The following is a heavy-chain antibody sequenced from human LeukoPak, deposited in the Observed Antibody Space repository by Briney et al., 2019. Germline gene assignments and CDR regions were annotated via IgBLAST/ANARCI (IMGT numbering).Heavy chain of an antibody. J-gene: IGHJ6*02. Sequence: GGSLRLSCAASGFTFDDYAMHWVRQAPGKGLEWVSGISWNSGSIGYADSVKGRFTISRDNAKNSLYLQMNSLRAEDTALYYCAKDFYGDWNYGMDVWGQGTTVTVSS. CDR3: AKDFYGDWNYGMDV. V-gene: IGHV3-9*01. CDR2: ISWNSGSI. CDR1: GFTFDDYA. D-gene: IGHD4-17*01.